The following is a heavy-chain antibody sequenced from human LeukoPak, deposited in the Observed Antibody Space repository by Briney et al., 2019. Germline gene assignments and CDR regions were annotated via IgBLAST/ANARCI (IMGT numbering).Heavy chain of an antibody. CDR3: AILSSGLYYYGLDV. J-gene: IGHJ6*02. CDR2: ISGSGGST. CDR1: GFIFSNFA. D-gene: IGHD6-19*01. Sequence: PGGSLRLSCAASGFIFSNFAMSWVRRAPGKGLEWVSAISGSGGSTSYADSVKGLFTISRDNSKNTLYLQMTSLKADDTAVYYCAILSSGLYYYGLDVWGQGTTVTVSS. V-gene: IGHV3-23*01.